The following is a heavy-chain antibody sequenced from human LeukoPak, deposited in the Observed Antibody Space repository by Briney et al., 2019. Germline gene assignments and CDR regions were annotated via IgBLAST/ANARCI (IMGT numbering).Heavy chain of an antibody. J-gene: IGHJ5*02. CDR3: ARLLRVGYCSTTTCNWFDP. CDR1: GGSISSSSYH. CDR2: IYYSGST. V-gene: IGHV4-39*07. Sequence: SETLSLTCTVSGGSISSSSYHWGWIRQPPGKGLEWIGSIYYSGSTYYSPSLKSRVTISVDTSKNQFSLKLSSVTAADTAVYYCARLLRVGYCSTTTCNWFDPWGQGTLVTVSS. D-gene: IGHD2-2*03.